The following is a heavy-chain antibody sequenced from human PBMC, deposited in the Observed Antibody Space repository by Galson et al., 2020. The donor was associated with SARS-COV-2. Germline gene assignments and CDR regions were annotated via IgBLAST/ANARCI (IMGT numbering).Heavy chain of an antibody. Sequence: SETLSLTCTVSGGSISSSSYYWGWIRKPPGKGLEWIGSILYSGSTYYNPSLKSRVTISVDTSKNQFSLKLSSVTAADTAVYYCARTTIFGVVDRFDYWGQGTLVTVSS. D-gene: IGHD3-3*01. V-gene: IGHV4-39*01. CDR2: ILYSGST. CDR1: GGSISSSSYY. J-gene: IGHJ4*02. CDR3: ARTTIFGVVDRFDY.